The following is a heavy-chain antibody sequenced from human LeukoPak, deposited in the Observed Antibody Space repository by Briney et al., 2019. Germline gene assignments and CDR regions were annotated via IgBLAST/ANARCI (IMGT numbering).Heavy chain of an antibody. CDR1: GGFISSSSYY. V-gene: IGHV4-39*07. CDR3: AAHYGGNSWESAFDI. CDR2: IYYSGST. J-gene: IGHJ3*02. D-gene: IGHD4-23*01. Sequence: PSETLSLTCTVSGGFISSSSYYWGWIRQTAGKGLEWIGSIYYSGSTYYNPSLKSRVTISVDTSKNQFSLKLSSVTAADTAVYYCAAHYGGNSWESAFDIWGQGTMVTVSS.